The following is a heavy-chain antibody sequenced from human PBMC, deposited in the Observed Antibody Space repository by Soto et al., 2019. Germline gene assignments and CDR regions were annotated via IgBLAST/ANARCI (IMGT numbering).Heavy chain of an antibody. D-gene: IGHD2-21*02. CDR3: ASPGGDYFLNWFDH. J-gene: IGHJ5*02. V-gene: IGHV3-30-3*01. CDR2: ISYDGSNK. CDR1: GFTFSSYA. Sequence: QVQLVESGGGVVQPGRSLRLSCAASGFTFSSYAMHWVRQAPGKGLEWVAVISYDGSNKYYADSVKGRFTISRDNSKNTLYLQMNSLRAEDTAVYYCASPGGDYFLNWFDHWGQGTLVTVSS.